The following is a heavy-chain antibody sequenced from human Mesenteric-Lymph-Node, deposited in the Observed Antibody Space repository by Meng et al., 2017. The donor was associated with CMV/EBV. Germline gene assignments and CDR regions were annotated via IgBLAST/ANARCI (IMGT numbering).Heavy chain of an antibody. Sequence: SETLSLTCTVSGGSISSSSYYWGWIRQPPGKGLEWIGSIYYSGSTYYNPSLKSRVTISVDTSKNQFSLKLSSVTAADTAVYYCARVALAGTIFGVVTTPHWGQGTLVTVSA. J-gene: IGHJ4*02. CDR3: ARVALAGTIFGVVTTPH. CDR2: IYYSGST. V-gene: IGHV4-39*07. D-gene: IGHD3-3*01. CDR1: GGSISSSSYY.